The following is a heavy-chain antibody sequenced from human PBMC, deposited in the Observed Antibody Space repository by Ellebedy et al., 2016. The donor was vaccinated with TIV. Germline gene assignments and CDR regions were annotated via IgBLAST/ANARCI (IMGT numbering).Heavy chain of an antibody. J-gene: IGHJ5*02. Sequence: SETLSLXXAVSGGSISSGGYSWSWIRQPPGKGLEWIGYIYHSGKTYYNPSLKSRVTISVDRPKNQFSVRLNSVTAADTAVYYCARVRNYYDSSGYYWPYNWFDPWGQGTLATVSS. CDR1: GGSISSGGYS. D-gene: IGHD3-22*01. CDR2: IYHSGKT. CDR3: ARVRNYYDSSGYYWPYNWFDP. V-gene: IGHV4-30-2*01.